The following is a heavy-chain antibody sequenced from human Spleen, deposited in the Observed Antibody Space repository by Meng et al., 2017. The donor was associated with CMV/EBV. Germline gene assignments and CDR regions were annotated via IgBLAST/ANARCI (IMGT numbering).Heavy chain of an antibody. Sequence: ASVKVSCKASGYTFITYGISWVRQAPGQGLEWMGWISAYNGNTNYAQKLQGRVTMTTDTSTSTAYMELRSLRSDDTAVYYCARMLGYSGSEDAFDIWGQGTMVTVSS. J-gene: IGHJ3*02. D-gene: IGHD1-26*01. CDR2: ISAYNGNT. V-gene: IGHV1-18*01. CDR1: GYTFITYG. CDR3: ARMLGYSGSEDAFDI.